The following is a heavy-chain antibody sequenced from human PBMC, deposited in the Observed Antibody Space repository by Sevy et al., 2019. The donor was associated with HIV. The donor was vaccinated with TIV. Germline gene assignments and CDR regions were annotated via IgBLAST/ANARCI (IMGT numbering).Heavy chain of an antibody. D-gene: IGHD7-27*01. CDR3: VTEANWGWGLTTG. CDR2: ISDDQTTV. CDR1: GFTFSNTY. Sequence: GESLKISCVASGFTFSNTYMNWVRLGPGKALEWISYISDDQTTVYYAGSVRGRFIVSRDNSKNSLYLQMNNLTDDDTAVYYCVTEANWGWGLTTGWGQGTLVTVSS. V-gene: IGHV3-48*02. J-gene: IGHJ4*02.